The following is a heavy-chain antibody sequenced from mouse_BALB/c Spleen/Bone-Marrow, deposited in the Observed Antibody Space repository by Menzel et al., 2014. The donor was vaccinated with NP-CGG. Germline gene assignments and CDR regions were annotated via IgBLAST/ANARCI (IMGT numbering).Heavy chain of an antibody. D-gene: IGHD2-12*01. CDR2: ILPGSGST. CDR1: GYTFSSYW. J-gene: IGHJ2*01. V-gene: IGHV1-9*01. Sequence: QVQLKQSGAELMKPGASVKISCKATGYTFSSYWIEWVKQRPGHGLEWIGEILPGSGSTNYNGKFKGKATFTADTSSNTAYMQLSSLTSEDSAVYYCARREVSYYYDYWGQGTTLTVSS. CDR3: ARREVSYYYDY.